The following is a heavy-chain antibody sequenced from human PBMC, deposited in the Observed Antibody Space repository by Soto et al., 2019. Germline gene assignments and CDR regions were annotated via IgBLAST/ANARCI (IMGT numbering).Heavy chain of an antibody. J-gene: IGHJ3*02. CDR1: GFTFSSYA. CDR2: ISSSGGTT. CDR3: ASSGYCSSTSCPYDAFDI. D-gene: IGHD2-2*01. V-gene: IGHV3-23*01. Sequence: PGGSLRLSCASSGFTFSSYAMSLVRQAPGKGLEWVSAISSSGGTTYYADSVKGRFTISRDNAKNSLYLQMNSLGAEDTAVYYCASSGYCSSTSCPYDAFDIWGQGTMVTVSS.